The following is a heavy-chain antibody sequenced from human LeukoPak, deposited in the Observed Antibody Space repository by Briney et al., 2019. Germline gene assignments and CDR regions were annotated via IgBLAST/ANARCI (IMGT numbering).Heavy chain of an antibody. Sequence: PSETLSLTCTVSGGSISSGGCYWSWIRQPPGKGLEWIGYIYHSGSTYYNPSLKSRVTISVDTSKNQFSLKLSSVTAADTAVYYCARVIISGDYVFDYWGQGTLVTVSS. CDR2: IYHSGST. J-gene: IGHJ4*02. CDR3: ARVIISGDYVFDY. D-gene: IGHD4-17*01. V-gene: IGHV4-30-2*01. CDR1: GGSISSGGCY.